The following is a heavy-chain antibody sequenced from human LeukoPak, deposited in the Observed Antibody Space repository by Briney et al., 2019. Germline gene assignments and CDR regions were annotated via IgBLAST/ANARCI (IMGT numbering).Heavy chain of an antibody. D-gene: IGHD2-8*01. J-gene: IGHJ4*02. V-gene: IGHV1-69*04. CDR3: ATGQVFTGLFDY. CDR1: GGTFSSYA. CDR2: IIPILGIA. Sequence: SVKVSCKASGGTFSSYAISWVRQAPGQGLEWMGRIIPILGIANYAQKFQGRVTITADKSTSTAYMELSSLRSEDTAVYYCATGQVFTGLFDYWGQGTLVTVSS.